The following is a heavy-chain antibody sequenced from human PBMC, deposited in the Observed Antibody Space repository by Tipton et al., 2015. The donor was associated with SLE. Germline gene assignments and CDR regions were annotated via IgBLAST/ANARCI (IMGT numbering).Heavy chain of an antibody. CDR3: ARALTVTPYYFDY. D-gene: IGHD4-17*01. CDR2: INHSGST. Sequence: TLSLTCAVSGHSISTDYYWGWIRQPPGKGLEWIGEINHSGSTNYNPSLKSRVTISVDTSKNQFSLKLSSVTAADTAVYYCARALTVTPYYFDYWGQGTLVTVSS. CDR1: GHSISTDYY. J-gene: IGHJ4*02. V-gene: IGHV4-34*01.